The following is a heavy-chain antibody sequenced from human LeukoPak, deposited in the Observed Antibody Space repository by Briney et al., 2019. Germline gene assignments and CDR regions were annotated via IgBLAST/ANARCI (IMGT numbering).Heavy chain of an antibody. CDR3: ARVLGGSYYLAFDI. V-gene: IGHV4-61*02. CDR1: GGSISSGSYY. D-gene: IGHD1-26*01. J-gene: IGHJ3*02. CDR2: IYTSGST. Sequence: SETLSLTCTVSGGSISSGSYYWSWIRQPAGKGLEWIGRIYTSGSTNYNPSLKSRVTISVDTSKNQFSLKLSSVTAADTAVYYCARVLGGSYYLAFDIWGQGTMVTVSS.